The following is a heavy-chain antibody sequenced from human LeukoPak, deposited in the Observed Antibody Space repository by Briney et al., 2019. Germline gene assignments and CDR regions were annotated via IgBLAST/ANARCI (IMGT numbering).Heavy chain of an antibody. CDR3: ASRYFTIYTSGFDY. D-gene: IGHD2/OR15-2a*01. Sequence: SVKVSCKASGYTFTSYYMHWVRQAPGQGLEWMGGIIPIFGTANYAQKFQGRVTITADESTSTAYMELSSLRSEDTAVYYCASRYFTIYTSGFDYWGQGTLVTVSS. CDR2: IIPIFGTA. V-gene: IGHV1-69*13. CDR1: GYTFTSYY. J-gene: IGHJ4*02.